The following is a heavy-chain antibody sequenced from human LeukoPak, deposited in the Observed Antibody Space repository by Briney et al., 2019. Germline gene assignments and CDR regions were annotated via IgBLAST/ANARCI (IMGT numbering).Heavy chain of an antibody. V-gene: IGHV3-21*01. CDR1: GFTFSSYS. CDR3: AREGGGAATPYLYYFDY. CDR2: ISSSSSYI. Sequence: TGGSXXLSCAXSGFTFSSYSMNWVRQAPGKGLEWVSSISSSSSYIYYADSVKGRFTISRENAKNSLYLQMNSLRAEDTAVYYCAREGGGAATPYLYYFDYWGQGTLVTVSS. D-gene: IGHD2-15*01. J-gene: IGHJ4*02.